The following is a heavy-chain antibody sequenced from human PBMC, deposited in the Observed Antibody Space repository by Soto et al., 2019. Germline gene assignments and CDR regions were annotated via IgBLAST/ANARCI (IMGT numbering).Heavy chain of an antibody. CDR2: IYSVGST. V-gene: IGHV3-66*01. J-gene: IGHJ3*01. CDR3: ARDRGYR. CDR1: GFSVGDNY. Sequence: EVQLVESGGGLVQPGGSLRLSCAASGFSVGDNYMKWVRQAPGKGLEWVSLIYSVGSTFYADSVKGRFTISRDNSKNTLFLQMNNLRVDYTAVYYCARDRGYRWGQGTIVAVSA. D-gene: IGHD5-12*01.